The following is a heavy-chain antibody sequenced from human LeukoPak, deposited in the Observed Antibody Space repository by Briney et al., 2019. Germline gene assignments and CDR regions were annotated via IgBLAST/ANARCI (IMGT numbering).Heavy chain of an antibody. V-gene: IGHV4-59*01. D-gene: IGHD3-22*01. CDR3: ARGRFFGASSGNFDY. J-gene: IGHJ4*02. CDR2: IHYSGST. Sequence: TSETLSLTCTASGGSISSYYWSWIRQPPGKGLEWIGYIHYSGSTNYTHSIKSRVTISVDTSKNQFSLKLSSVTAADTAVYYCARGRFFGASSGNFDYWGQGTLVTVSS. CDR1: GGSISSYY.